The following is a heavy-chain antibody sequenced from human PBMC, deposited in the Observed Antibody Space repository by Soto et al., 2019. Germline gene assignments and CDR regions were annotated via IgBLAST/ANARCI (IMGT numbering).Heavy chain of an antibody. CDR1: GFAFSTFD. CDR2: IGTLSDT. CDR3: ARGRSFSYDSTPPPMFDP. D-gene: IGHD3-10*01. Sequence: GGSLRLSCAGSGFAFSTFDIHWVRQAPGKGLEWVSGIGTLSDTFYAASVQGRFTISRQNAKNSVYLQMNSLRAGDTAFYYCARGRSFSYDSTPPPMFDPWGQGTLVTSPQ. V-gene: IGHV3-13*01. J-gene: IGHJ5*02.